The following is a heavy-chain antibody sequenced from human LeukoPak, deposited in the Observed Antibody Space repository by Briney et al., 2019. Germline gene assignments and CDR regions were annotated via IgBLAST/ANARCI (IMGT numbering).Heavy chain of an antibody. D-gene: IGHD5-18*01. CDR3: ARGGTKQLWSASDY. J-gene: IGHJ4*02. V-gene: IGHV1-69*01. Sequence: ASVKVSCKASGGTFSSYAISWVRQAPGQGLEWMGGIIPIFGTANYAQKFQGRVTITADESTSTAYMELSSLRSEDTAVYYCARGGTKQLWSASDYWGQGTLVTASS. CDR2: IIPIFGTA. CDR1: GGTFSSYA.